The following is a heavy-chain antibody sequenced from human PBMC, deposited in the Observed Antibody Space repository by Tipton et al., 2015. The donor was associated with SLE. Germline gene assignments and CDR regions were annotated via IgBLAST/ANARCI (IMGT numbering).Heavy chain of an antibody. V-gene: IGHV4-59*01. CDR1: GGSISSYY. D-gene: IGHD3-22*01. CDR2: IYYSGST. Sequence: LRLSCTVSGGSISSYYWSWIRQPPGKGLEWIGYIYYSGSTNYNPSLKSRVTISVDTSKNQFSLKLSSVTAADTAVYYCARPDVFDSSGYYGWYFDLRGRGTLVTVSS. J-gene: IGHJ2*01. CDR3: ARPDVFDSSGYYGWYFDL.